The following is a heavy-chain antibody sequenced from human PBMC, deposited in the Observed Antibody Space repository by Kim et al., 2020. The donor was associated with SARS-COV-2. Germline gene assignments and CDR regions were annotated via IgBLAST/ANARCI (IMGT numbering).Heavy chain of an antibody. Sequence: ASVKVSCKASGYTFTSYGISWVRQAPGQGLEWMGWISAYNGNTNYAQKLQGRVTMTTDTSTSTAYMELRSLRSDDTAVYYCARDSRHNSGSYYAFDYWGQGTLVTVSS. D-gene: IGHD1-26*01. CDR1: GYTFTSYG. CDR2: ISAYNGNT. V-gene: IGHV1-18*01. CDR3: ARDSRHNSGSYYAFDY. J-gene: IGHJ4*02.